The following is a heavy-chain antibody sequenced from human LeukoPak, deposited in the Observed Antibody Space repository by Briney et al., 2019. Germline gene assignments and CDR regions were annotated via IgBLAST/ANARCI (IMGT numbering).Heavy chain of an antibody. V-gene: IGHV4-61*01. CDR1: GGSVSSGTYY. Sequence: SETLSLTCTVSGGSVSSGTYYWSWIRQPPGKGLEWIGYIYYSGSTNYDPSLKSRVTISVDTTKNQFSLKLSSVTAADTAVYYCARDRVRGNSNPYFDYWGQGTLVTVSS. D-gene: IGHD4-11*01. J-gene: IGHJ4*02. CDR2: IYYSGST. CDR3: ARDRVRGNSNPYFDY.